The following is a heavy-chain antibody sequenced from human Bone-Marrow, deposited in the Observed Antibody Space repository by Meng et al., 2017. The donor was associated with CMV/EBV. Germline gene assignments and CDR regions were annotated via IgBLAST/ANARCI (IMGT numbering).Heavy chain of an antibody. V-gene: IGHV1-18*01. D-gene: IGHD3-10*01. Sequence: VKVSCKASGYTFTSYGISWVRQAPGQGLEWMGWISPYNGNTNYAQKVQGRVTMTTDTSTRTAYMELRSLRSEDTAVYYCATPGVNFYYYGMDVWGQGTTVTVSS. CDR1: GYTFTSYG. CDR3: ATPGVNFYYYGMDV. J-gene: IGHJ6*02. CDR2: ISPYNGNT.